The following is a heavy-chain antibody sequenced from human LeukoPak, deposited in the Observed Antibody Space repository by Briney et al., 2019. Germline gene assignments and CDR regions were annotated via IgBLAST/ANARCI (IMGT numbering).Heavy chain of an antibody. Sequence: GGSLRLSCAASGFTVSSSHMSWVRQAPGKGLEGVSIIYSGGTTFYSDSVKGRFTISRDNSQNTLYLQMNSLSAEDTAMYYCATDRSTAMAATNDYWGQGTLVTISS. CDR2: IYSGGTT. D-gene: IGHD6-19*01. CDR3: ATDRSTAMAATNDY. J-gene: IGHJ4*02. CDR1: GFTVSSSH. V-gene: IGHV3-66*01.